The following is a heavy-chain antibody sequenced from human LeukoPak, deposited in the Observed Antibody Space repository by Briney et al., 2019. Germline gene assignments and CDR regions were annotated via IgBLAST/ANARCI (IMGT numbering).Heavy chain of an antibody. CDR3: AKDRGYSSGYADY. V-gene: IGHV3-30*18. Sequence: PGGSVRLSCAASGFTFSSYGMHCVRQAPGKGLEWVAVISYDGSNKYYADSVKGRFTISRDNSKNTLYLQMNSLRAEDTAVYYCAKDRGYSSGYADYWGQGTLVTVSS. D-gene: IGHD3-22*01. J-gene: IGHJ4*02. CDR1: GFTFSSYG. CDR2: ISYDGSNK.